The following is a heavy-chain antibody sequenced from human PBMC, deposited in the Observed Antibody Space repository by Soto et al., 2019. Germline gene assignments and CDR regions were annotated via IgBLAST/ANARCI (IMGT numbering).Heavy chain of an antibody. J-gene: IGHJ4*02. CDR3: ARDYAADYGDYIDY. CDR1: GYTFTSYA. V-gene: IGHV1-3*01. Sequence: ASVKVSCKASGYTFTSYAMHCVRQAPGQRLEWMGWINAGNGNTKYSQKFQGRVTITRDTSAGTAYMELSSLRSEDTAVYYCARDYAADYGDYIDYWGQGTLVTVSS. CDR2: INAGNGNT. D-gene: IGHD4-17*01.